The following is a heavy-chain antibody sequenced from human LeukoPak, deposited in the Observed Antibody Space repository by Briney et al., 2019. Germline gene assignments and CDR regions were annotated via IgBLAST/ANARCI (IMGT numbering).Heavy chain of an antibody. J-gene: IGHJ5*02. Sequence: SETLSLTWTLATGSICAYYWSWFRQPPGKGLEWIGYIHYSGSTNYSPSLKSRVTISVDTSKNHFSLKLSSVTAADTALYYCARHQGYDVNVYFGWFDPWGQGTLVTVSS. V-gene: IGHV4-59*08. CDR3: ARHQGYDVNVYFGWFDP. D-gene: IGHD3-22*01. CDR1: TGSICAYY. CDR2: IHYSGST.